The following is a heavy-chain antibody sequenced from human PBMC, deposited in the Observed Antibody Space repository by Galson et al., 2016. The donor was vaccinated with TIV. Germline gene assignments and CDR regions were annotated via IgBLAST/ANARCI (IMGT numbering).Heavy chain of an antibody. D-gene: IGHD3-16*01. CDR2: IDPSNGGT. Sequence: SVKVSCKASGYTLTRYYIHWVRQAAGQGLEWMGIIDPSNGGTTYAQKFQGRLTLTRDTSTSKVYFELSSLTSEDTALYYCASTHSGSYDCDYRGQGPLVTVTS. V-gene: IGHV1-46*03. CDR1: GYTLTRYY. J-gene: IGHJ4*02. CDR3: ASTHSGSYDCDY.